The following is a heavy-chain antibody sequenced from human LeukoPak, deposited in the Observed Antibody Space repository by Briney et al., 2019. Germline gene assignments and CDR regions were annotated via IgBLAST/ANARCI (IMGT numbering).Heavy chain of an antibody. D-gene: IGHD6-13*01. CDR1: GYNFTTYG. V-gene: IGHV1-18*04. Sequence: ASVRVSCKASGYNFTTYGISWVRQAPGQGLEWMGWISVYNGKTKYAQKVQGRVTMTTDTSTTTAYMELRSLRSDDTAVYYCARDRSIVAADHFDYWGQGTLVTVSS. CDR3: ARDRSIVAADHFDY. J-gene: IGHJ4*02. CDR2: ISVYNGKT.